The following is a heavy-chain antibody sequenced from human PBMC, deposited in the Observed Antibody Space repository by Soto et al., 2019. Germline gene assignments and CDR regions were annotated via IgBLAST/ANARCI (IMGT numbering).Heavy chain of an antibody. J-gene: IGHJ6*02. D-gene: IGHD6-13*01. Sequence: GGSLRLSCAASGFTFSSYGMHWVRQAPGKGLEWVAVISYDGSNKYYADSVKGRFTISRDNSKNTLYLQMNSLRAEDTAVYYCAKDSIAAAGTLHAHRNYYGMDVWGQGTTVTVSS. CDR2: ISYDGSNK. CDR3: AKDSIAAAGTLHAHRNYYGMDV. V-gene: IGHV3-30*18. CDR1: GFTFSSYG.